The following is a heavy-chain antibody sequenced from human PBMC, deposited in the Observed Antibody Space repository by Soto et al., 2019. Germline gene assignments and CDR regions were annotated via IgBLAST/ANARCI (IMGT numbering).Heavy chain of an antibody. Sequence: QVQLVQSGAEVKKPGSSVKVSCKASGGTFSSYAISWVRQAPGQGLEWMGGIIPISDTTNYAQKFQGRVTITAYESTSTAYMERSSLRSEDTAVYYCARSQGSSTSLEIYYYYYYGMDVWGQGTTVTVSS. CDR3: ARSQGSSTSLEIYYYYYYGMDV. D-gene: IGHD2-2*01. CDR1: GGTFSSYA. J-gene: IGHJ6*02. V-gene: IGHV1-69*01. CDR2: IIPISDTT.